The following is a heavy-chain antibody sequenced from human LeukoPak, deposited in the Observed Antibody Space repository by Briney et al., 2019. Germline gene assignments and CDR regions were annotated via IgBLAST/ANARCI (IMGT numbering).Heavy chain of an antibody. CDR3: ASTTRYSSGYWD. CDR1: GFTFSSYS. D-gene: IGHD3-22*01. J-gene: IGHJ4*02. V-gene: IGHV3-21*01. CDR2: ISSSSSYI. Sequence: PGGSLRLSCAASGFTFSSYSMNWVRQAPGKGLEWASSISSSSSYIYYADSVKGRFTISRDNAKNSLYLQMNSLRAEDTAVYYCASTTRYSSGYWDWGQGTLVTVSS.